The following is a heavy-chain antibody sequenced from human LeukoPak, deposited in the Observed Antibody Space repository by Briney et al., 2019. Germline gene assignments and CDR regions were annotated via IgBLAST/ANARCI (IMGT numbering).Heavy chain of an antibody. Sequence: TWETLSLTCAVYGGSFSGYHWTWVRQSPVKGLEWIGEITYSEDTKYNPSLESRCTISIDASKNQFSLKLNSLTVADSAVYYCARGPLRWGHYYYMDVWGEGTTVIVSS. V-gene: IGHV4-34*01. CDR2: ITYSEDT. J-gene: IGHJ6*03. CDR3: ARGPLRWGHYYYMDV. CDR1: GGSFSGYH. D-gene: IGHD1-26*01.